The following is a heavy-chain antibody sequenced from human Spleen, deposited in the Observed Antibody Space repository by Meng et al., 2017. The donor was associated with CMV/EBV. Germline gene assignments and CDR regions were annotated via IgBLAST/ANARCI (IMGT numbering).Heavy chain of an antibody. CDR3: ARDLWAAAGHFDAASDY. CDR2: INPNAEGGTT. J-gene: IGHJ4*02. CDR1: GLTFSNVW. Sequence: GESLKISCTASGLTFSNVWMSWVRQAPGKGLEWVGRINPNAEGGTTDVAAPVKGRFTISRDDSKNTVYLQMNSLRAEDTAVYYCARDLWAAAGHFDAASDYWGQGTLVTVSS. D-gene: IGHD6-13*01. V-gene: IGHV3-15*01.